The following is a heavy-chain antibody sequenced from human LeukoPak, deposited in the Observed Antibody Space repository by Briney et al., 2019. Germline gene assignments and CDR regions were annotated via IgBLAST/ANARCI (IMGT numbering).Heavy chain of an antibody. J-gene: IGHJ4*02. D-gene: IGHD5-12*01. CDR3: ARHSGYVEPYFDY. Sequence: GGSLRLSCAASGFTFSSYSMNWVRQAPGKGLEWVSYISSTSSYISYTDSVKARFTISTDNARNSLYLPMSSLRAEDTAVYYCARHSGYVEPYFDYWGQGTLVTVSS. CDR2: ISSTSSYI. CDR1: GFTFSSYS. V-gene: IGHV3-21*01.